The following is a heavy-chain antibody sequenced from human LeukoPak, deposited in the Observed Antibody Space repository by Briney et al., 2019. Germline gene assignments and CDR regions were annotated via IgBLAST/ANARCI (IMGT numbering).Heavy chain of an antibody. V-gene: IGHV3-23*01. CDR1: GFTFSTYG. CDR3: AKAPRDSWCDY. Sequence: GGSLRLSCAASGFTFSTYGMSWVRQAPGKGLEWVSGISGSGGATYYADSVKGRFTISRDDPHNTLYLQMNSLRAEDTAVYYCAKAPRDSWCDYWGQGTLVTVSS. J-gene: IGHJ4*02. CDR2: ISGSGGAT. D-gene: IGHD2-15*01.